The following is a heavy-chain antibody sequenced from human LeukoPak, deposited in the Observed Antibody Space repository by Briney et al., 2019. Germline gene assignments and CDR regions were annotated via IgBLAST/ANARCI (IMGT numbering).Heavy chain of an antibody. J-gene: IGHJ4*02. CDR3: ARVDSGRRSIAVAGAYYFDY. V-gene: IGHV1-2*02. Sequence: ASVKVSCKASGYTFTGYYMRWVRQAPGQGLEWMGWINPNSGGTNYAQKFQGRVTMTRDTSISTAYMELSRLRSDDTAVYYCARVDSGRRSIAVAGAYYFDYWGQGTVVRVSS. D-gene: IGHD6-19*01. CDR1: GYTFTGYY. CDR2: INPNSGGT.